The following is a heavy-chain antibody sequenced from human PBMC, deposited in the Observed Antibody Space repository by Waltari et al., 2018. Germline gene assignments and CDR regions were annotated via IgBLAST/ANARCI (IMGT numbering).Heavy chain of an antibody. D-gene: IGHD2-21*01. CDR3: ARDVDMSFYYYMDV. Sequence: QLQLQESGPRLVKPSETLSLSCTVSGGPISSTPYYWVWIRQPPGKGLEWIGSIYYSGSTYYNPSLKSRVTIAVDTAKNQVSLKLTSVSAADTAVYYCARDVDMSFYYYMDVWGKGTTVTISS. CDR1: GGPISSTPYY. V-gene: IGHV4-39*07. CDR2: IYYSGST. J-gene: IGHJ6*03.